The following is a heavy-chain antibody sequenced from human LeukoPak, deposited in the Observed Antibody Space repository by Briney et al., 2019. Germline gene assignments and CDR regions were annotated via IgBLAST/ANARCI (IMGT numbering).Heavy chain of an antibody. CDR1: GGTFSSYA. Sequence: GASVKVSYKASGGTFSSYAISWVRQAPGQGLEWMGGIIPIFGTANYAQKFQGRVTITTDESTSTAYMELSSLRSEDTAVYYCARGLARVRATPDAFDIWGQGTMVTVSS. D-gene: IGHD1-26*01. V-gene: IGHV1-69*05. CDR3: ARGLARVRATPDAFDI. CDR2: IIPIFGTA. J-gene: IGHJ3*02.